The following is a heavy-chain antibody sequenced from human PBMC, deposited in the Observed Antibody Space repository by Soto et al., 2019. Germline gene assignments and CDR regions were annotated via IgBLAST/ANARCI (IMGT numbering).Heavy chain of an antibody. CDR3: ARGVITVGGVSAINSFDP. CDR1: GYTFTSYD. V-gene: IGHV1-8*01. J-gene: IGHJ5*02. Sequence: ASVKVSCKASGYTFTSYDINWVRQATGQGLEWMGWMNPNSGNTGYAQKFQGRVTMTRNTSISTAYMELSSLRSEDTAVYYCARGVITVGGVSAINSFDPWGQGTLVTVSS. D-gene: IGHD3-16*01. CDR2: MNPNSGNT.